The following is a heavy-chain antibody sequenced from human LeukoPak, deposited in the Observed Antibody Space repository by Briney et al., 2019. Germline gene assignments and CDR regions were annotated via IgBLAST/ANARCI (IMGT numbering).Heavy chain of an antibody. CDR3: ARILLAPRIAAAALDY. V-gene: IGHV3-64*04. D-gene: IGHD6-13*01. CDR1: GFTFSSYA. Sequence: QTGGSLRLSCSASGFTFSSYAMHWVRQAPGKGLEYVSAISSNGGSTYYADSVKGRFTISRDNAKNSLYLQMNSLRAEDTAVYYCARILLAPRIAAAALDYWGQGTLVTVSS. J-gene: IGHJ4*02. CDR2: ISSNGGST.